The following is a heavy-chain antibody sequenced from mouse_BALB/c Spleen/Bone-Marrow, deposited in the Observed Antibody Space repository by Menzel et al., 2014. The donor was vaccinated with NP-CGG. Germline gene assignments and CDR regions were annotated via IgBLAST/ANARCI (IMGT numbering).Heavy chain of an antibody. J-gene: IGHJ2*01. CDR2: IDPANGNT. Sequence: EVKLVESGAELVKPGASVKLSCTASGFNIKDTYMHWVKQRPVQGLEWIGRIDPANGNTKYNPKFQGKATITSDTSSNTAYLQLSSLTSGDTAVYYCVGWEDYWGRGTTLTVSS. D-gene: IGHD4-1*01. V-gene: IGHV14-3*02. CDR1: GFNIKDTY. CDR3: VGWEDY.